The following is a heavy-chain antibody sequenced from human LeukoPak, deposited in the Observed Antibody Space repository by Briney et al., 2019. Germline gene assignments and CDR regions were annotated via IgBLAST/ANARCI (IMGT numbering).Heavy chain of an antibody. J-gene: IGHJ4*02. V-gene: IGHV3-23*01. Sequence: GGSLRLSCAASGFTFSSYAMSWVRQAPGKGLEWVSAISGSGGSTYYADSVKGRFTISRDNAKNSLYLQMNSLRAEDTAEYYCARGHYDSSGIDYWGQGTLVTVPS. CDR2: ISGSGGST. CDR3: ARGHYDSSGIDY. CDR1: GFTFSSYA. D-gene: IGHD3-22*01.